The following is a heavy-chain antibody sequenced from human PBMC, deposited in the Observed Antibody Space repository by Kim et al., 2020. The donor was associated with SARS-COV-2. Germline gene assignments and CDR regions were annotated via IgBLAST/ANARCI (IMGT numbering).Heavy chain of an antibody. J-gene: IGHJ6*02. D-gene: IGHD6-13*01. CDR3: AKSGIAAAGGYGMDV. V-gene: IGHV3-23*01. Sequence: GGSLRLSCAASGFTLRYYAMSWVRQAPGKGLEWVSAISGSGGSTYYADSVKGRFTISRDNSKNTLYLQMNSLRAEDTAVYYCAKSGIAAAGGYGMDVWGQGTTVTVSS. CDR2: ISGSGGST. CDR1: GFTLRYYA.